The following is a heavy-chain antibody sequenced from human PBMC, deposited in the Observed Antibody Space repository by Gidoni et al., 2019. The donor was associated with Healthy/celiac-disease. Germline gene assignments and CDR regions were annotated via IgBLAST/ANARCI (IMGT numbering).Heavy chain of an antibody. V-gene: IGHV1-69*01. CDR1: GGTFSSYA. CDR3: ARGPMVRGVIDYYYYGMDV. CDR2: IIPIFGTA. Sequence: QVQLVQSGAEVKKPGSSVKVSCKASGGTFSSYAISWVRQAPGQGLEWMGGIIPIFGTANYEQKFQGRVTITADESTSTAYMELSSLRSEDTAVYYCARGPMVRGVIDYYYYGMDVWGQGTTVTVSS. J-gene: IGHJ6*02. D-gene: IGHD3-10*01.